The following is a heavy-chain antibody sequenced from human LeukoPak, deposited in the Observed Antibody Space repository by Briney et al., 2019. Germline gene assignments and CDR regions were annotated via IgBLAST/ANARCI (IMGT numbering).Heavy chain of an antibody. V-gene: IGHV3-74*01. CDR3: AKVEGTSPYYYGSGLLDY. CDR1: GFTFSSYW. J-gene: IGHJ4*02. D-gene: IGHD3-10*01. CDR2: INSDGSST. Sequence: HPGGSLRLSCAASGFTFSSYWMHWVRQAPGKGLVWVSRINSDGSSTSYADSVKGRFTISRDNSKNTLYLQMNSLRAEDTAVYYCAKVEGTSPYYYGSGLLDYWGQGTLVTVSS.